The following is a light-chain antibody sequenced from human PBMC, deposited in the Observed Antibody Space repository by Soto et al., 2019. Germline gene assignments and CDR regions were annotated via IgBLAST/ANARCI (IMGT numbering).Light chain of an antibody. CDR3: QQRSDWPPVT. J-gene: IGKJ4*01. CDR1: QSVGSY. V-gene: IGKV3-11*01. CDR2: DAS. Sequence: EIVLTQSPATLSLSPGERATLSCRASQSVGSYLACYQQKPGQAPRLLIYDASNRATGIPARFSGSGSGTDFTLTISSLEPEDFAVYYCQQRSDWPPVTFGGGTKLEIK.